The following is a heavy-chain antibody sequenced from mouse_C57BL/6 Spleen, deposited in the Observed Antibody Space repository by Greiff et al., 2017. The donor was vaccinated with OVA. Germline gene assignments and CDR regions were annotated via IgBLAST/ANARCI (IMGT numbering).Heavy chain of an antibody. CDR3: ANGGWLLPFDY. Sequence: QVQLQQPGAELVKPGASVKVSCKASGYTFTSYWMHWVKQRPGQGLEWIGRIHPSDSDTNYNQKFKGKATLTVDKSSSTAYMQLSSLTSEDSAVYYCANGGWLLPFDYWGQGTTLTVSS. CDR1: GYTFTSYW. V-gene: IGHV1-74*01. J-gene: IGHJ2*01. CDR2: IHPSDSDT. D-gene: IGHD2-3*01.